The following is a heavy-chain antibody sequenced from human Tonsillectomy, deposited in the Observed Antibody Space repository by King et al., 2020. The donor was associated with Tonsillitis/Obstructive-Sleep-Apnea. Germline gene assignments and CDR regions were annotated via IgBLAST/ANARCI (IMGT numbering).Heavy chain of an antibody. CDR1: GFTFSRYC. D-gene: IGHD3-9*01. CDR3: ARDHDWSFDY. CDR2: ISTSTI. V-gene: IGHV3-48*02. Sequence: VQLVESGGGLVQPGGSLRLSCAASGFTFSRYCMNWVRQAPGKGLEWVSYISTSTISYADSVKGRFTISRDNAKNSLYLQMDSLRDEDTALYYCARDHDWSFDYWGQGTLVTVSS. J-gene: IGHJ4*02.